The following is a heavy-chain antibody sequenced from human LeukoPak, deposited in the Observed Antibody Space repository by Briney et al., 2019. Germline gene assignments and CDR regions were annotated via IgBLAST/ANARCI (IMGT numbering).Heavy chain of an antibody. CDR1: GFTFSSYW. Sequence: GGSLRLPCAASGFTFSSYWMSWVRQAPGKGLEWVANIKQGGSEKYYVDSVKGRFTISRDNAKNSLYLQMNSLRAEDTAVYYCARDIVVVTALLDYWGQGALVTVSS. V-gene: IGHV3-7*01. CDR2: IKQGGSEK. D-gene: IGHD2-21*02. J-gene: IGHJ4*02. CDR3: ARDIVVVTALLDY.